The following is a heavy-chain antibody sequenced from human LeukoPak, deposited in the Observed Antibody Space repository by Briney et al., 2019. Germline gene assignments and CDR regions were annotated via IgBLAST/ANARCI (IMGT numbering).Heavy chain of an antibody. V-gene: IGHV3-64D*06. CDR2: IISNGGST. D-gene: IGHD2-21*02. Sequence: PGGSLRLSCSASGFTFSVYAIHWVRQAPGKGLEYVSTIISNGGSTYYADSVKGRFTISRDNSKNTVSLQMSSLRAEDTALYYCVKDGLAFCGGDCYSYFDCWGQGTLVTVSS. J-gene: IGHJ4*02. CDR3: VKDGLAFCGGDCYSYFDC. CDR1: GFTFSVYA.